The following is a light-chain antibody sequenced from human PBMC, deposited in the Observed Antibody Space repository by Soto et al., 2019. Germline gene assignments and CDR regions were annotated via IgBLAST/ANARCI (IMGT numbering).Light chain of an antibody. Sequence: DMEMTQSPSSLSASVGDRVTITCRASQRISNYLNWYQHKPGKVPKLLIYAASSLQSGVPTRFSGSGSGTDFTLTINSLQPEDFATYYCQQSYGTPRTFGGGTKVEIK. CDR1: QRISNY. V-gene: IGKV1-39*01. CDR2: AAS. CDR3: QQSYGTPRT. J-gene: IGKJ4*01.